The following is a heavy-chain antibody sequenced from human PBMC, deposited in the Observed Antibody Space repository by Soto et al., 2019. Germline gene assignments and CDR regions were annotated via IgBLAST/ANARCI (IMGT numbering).Heavy chain of an antibody. J-gene: IGHJ6*02. CDR3: ARIRDYYYYYGMDV. Sequence: FSGVSLTTSGIFVSCVGQPPGKALEWLALIDWDDDKYYSTSLKTRLTISKDTSKNQVVLTMTNVDPVDTASYYCARIRDYYYYYGMDVWGQGTTVTVS. CDR1: GVSLTTSGIF. V-gene: IGHV2-70*20. CDR2: IDWDDDK.